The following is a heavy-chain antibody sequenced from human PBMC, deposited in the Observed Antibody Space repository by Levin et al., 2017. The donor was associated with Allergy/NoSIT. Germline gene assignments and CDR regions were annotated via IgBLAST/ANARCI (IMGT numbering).Heavy chain of an antibody. CDR2: IYYSGST. CDR3: ARGSGGYYYYGMDV. J-gene: IGHJ6*02. D-gene: IGHD1-26*01. V-gene: IGHV4-59*01. CDR1: GGSISSYY. Sequence: PSETLSLTCTVSGGSISSYYWSWIRQPPGKGLEWIGYIYYSGSTNYNPSLKSRVTISVDTSKNQFSLKLSSVTAADTAVYYCARGSGGYYYYGMDVWGQGTTVTVSS.